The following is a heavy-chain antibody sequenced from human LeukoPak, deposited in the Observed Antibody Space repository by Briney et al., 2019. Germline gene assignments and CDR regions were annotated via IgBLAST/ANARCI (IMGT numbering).Heavy chain of an antibody. CDR3: AREEMSAAAGTDYFDW. V-gene: IGHV3-21*06. J-gene: IGHJ4*02. D-gene: IGHD6-13*01. Sequence: GGSLRLSCAASGFTFSTYAMSWVRQAPGKGLEWGSAISGSASSKYYADSVKGRFTISRDNAKNSVFLQINSLRAEDTALYYCAREEMSAAAGTDYFDWWGQGTLVTVSS. CDR2: ISGSASSK. CDR1: GFTFSTYA.